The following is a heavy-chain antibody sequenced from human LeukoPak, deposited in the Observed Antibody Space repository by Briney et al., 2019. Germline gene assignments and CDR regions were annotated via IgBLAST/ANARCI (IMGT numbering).Heavy chain of an antibody. CDR1: GFSVSNNY. CDR3: ARGGSRYFHN. CDR2: IYSGGST. J-gene: IGHJ4*02. V-gene: IGHV3-66*01. D-gene: IGHD3-10*01. Sequence: QPGGSQRLSCAASGFSVSNNYMSWVRQAPGKGLEWVSVIYSGGSTYYADSVKGRFTISRDNSKNTLYLQMNSLRVEDTAVYYCARGGSRYFHNWGQGTLVTVSP.